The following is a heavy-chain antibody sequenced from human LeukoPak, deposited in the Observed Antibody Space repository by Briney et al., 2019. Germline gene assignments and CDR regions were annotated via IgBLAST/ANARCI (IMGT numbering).Heavy chain of an antibody. V-gene: IGHV4-39*01. D-gene: IGHD3-22*01. CDR2: IYYSGTT. CDR1: DGSVSSVGYY. Sequence: SGTLSLTCTVSDGSVSSVGYYWGWIRQPPGKGLEWIGSIYYSGTTYYNPSLASRVTIFVDTSKNQFSLKLSSVTAADTAVYYCARCLYYYDSSGYYFGYYYYYGMDVWGQGTTVTVSS. CDR3: ARCLYYYDSSGYYFGYYYYYGMDV. J-gene: IGHJ6*02.